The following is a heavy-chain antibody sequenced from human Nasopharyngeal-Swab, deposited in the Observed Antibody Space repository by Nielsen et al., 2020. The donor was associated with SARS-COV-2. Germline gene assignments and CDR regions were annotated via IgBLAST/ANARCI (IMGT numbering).Heavy chain of an antibody. Sequence: WIRQPPGKALEWLARIDWDDDKYYSKSLKTRLTISKDTSKNQVVLTMTNMDPVDTATYYCARETPYSSSWDYYYYYMDVWGKGTTVTVSS. CDR3: ARETPYSSSWDYYYYYMDV. V-gene: IGHV2-70*11. D-gene: IGHD6-13*01. CDR2: IDWDDDK. J-gene: IGHJ6*03.